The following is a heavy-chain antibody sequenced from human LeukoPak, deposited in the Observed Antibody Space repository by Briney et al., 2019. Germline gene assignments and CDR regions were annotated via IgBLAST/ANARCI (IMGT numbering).Heavy chain of an antibody. V-gene: IGHV4-59*01. D-gene: IGHD3-3*01. CDR2: IYYSGST. CDR3: ARGRNLEWFDY. CDR1: GDSFRSYY. J-gene: IGHJ5*01. Sequence: SETLSLTCTVSGDSFRSYYWSWIRQPPGKGLEWIGYIYYSGSTNYNPSLKSRVTISVDTSKNQFSLKLNSVTAADTAVYYCARGRNLEWFDYWGQGTLVTVAS.